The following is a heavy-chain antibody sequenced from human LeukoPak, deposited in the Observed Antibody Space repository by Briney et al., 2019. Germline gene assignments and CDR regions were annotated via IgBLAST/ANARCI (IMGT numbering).Heavy chain of an antibody. CDR3: ASSRIAAAENYYYYGMDV. J-gene: IGHJ6*02. V-gene: IGHV1-18*01. Sequence: ASVKVSCKASGYTFTSYGISWVRQAPGQGLEWMGWISAYNGNTNYAQKLQGRVTMTTDTSTSTAYMELRSLRSDDTAVYYCASSRIAAAENYYYYGMDVWGQGTTVTVS. D-gene: IGHD6-13*01. CDR1: GYTFTSYG. CDR2: ISAYNGNT.